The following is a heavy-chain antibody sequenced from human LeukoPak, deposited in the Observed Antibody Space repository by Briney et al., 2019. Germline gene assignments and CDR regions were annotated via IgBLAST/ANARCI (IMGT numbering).Heavy chain of an antibody. CDR3: ARGLLWFGELLHYYYGMDV. D-gene: IGHD3-10*01. Sequence: SETLSLTCAVYGGSFSGYYWSWIRQPPGKGLGWIGEINHSGSTNYNPSLKSRVTISVDTSKNQFSLKLSSVTAADTAVYYCARGLLWFGELLHYYYGMDVWGQGTTVTASS. CDR2: INHSGST. J-gene: IGHJ6*02. CDR1: GGSFSGYY. V-gene: IGHV4-34*01.